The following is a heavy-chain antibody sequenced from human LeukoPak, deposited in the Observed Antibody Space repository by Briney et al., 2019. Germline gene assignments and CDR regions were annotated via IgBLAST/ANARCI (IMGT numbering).Heavy chain of an antibody. V-gene: IGHV4-39*01. CDR2: IYYSGST. CDR3: ARLLGDCSGGSCYFFDY. D-gene: IGHD2-15*01. CDR1: GGSISSSNYY. Sequence: PSETLSLTCTVSGGSISSSNYYWGWIRQPPGKGLEWIGNIYYSGSTYYNPSLKSRVAISVDTSKNQLSQKLSSVTAADTAVYYCARLLGDCSGGSCYFFDYWGQGTLVTVSS. J-gene: IGHJ4*02.